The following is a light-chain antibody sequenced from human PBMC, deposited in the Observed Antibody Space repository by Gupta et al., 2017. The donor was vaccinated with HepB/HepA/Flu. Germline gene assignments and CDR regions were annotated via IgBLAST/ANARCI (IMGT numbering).Light chain of an antibody. J-gene: IGKJ1*01. V-gene: IGKV2-28*01. Sequence: IVMTQSPLSLPVTPGEPASISCRSSQSLLHSNGYNYLDWYLQKPGQSPQLLIYLGSNRASGVPDRFSGSGSGTDFTLKISRVEAEDVGVYYCMQALQTPPTFGQGTXVEIK. CDR3: MQALQTPPT. CDR2: LGS. CDR1: QSLLHSNGYNY.